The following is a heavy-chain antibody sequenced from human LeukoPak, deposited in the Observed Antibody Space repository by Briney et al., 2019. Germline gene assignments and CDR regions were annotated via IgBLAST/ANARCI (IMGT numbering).Heavy chain of an antibody. Sequence: GGSLRLSCAASGSTFGNYAMYWVRQAPGKGLEWVAVISYDGSNADSVKGRFTISRDNSKNTLYLQMNSLRAEDTAVYYCARDRDRDIIGDGMDVWGKGTTVTVSS. CDR1: GSTFGNYA. D-gene: IGHD2-15*01. CDR3: ARDRDRDIIGDGMDV. J-gene: IGHJ6*04. CDR2: ISYDGS. V-gene: IGHV3-30-3*01.